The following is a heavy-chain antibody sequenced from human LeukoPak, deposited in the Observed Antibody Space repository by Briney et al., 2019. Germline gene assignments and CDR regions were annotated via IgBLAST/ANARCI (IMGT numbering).Heavy chain of an antibody. V-gene: IGHV3-66*04. CDR3: ARRRGGYGEGELDY. CDR1: GFIASNKY. CDR2: IRSDGTT. D-gene: IGHD4-17*01. Sequence: GGSLRLSCAASGFIASNKYMSWGPQAPGKGLEWVSTIRSDGTTDYADSVKGRFTISRDDSKNTLYLQMNSLRVEDTAVYSCARRRGGYGEGELDYWGQGTLVTVSS. J-gene: IGHJ4*02.